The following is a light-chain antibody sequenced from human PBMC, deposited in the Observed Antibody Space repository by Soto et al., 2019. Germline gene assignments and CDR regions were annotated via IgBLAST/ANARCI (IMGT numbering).Light chain of an antibody. CDR2: AAS. Sequence: DIQMSQSPSSLSASVGDKVTITCQASQDISSSLAWYQHNPGKAPKLLIYAASTLQNGVPSSFSGSGSGTEFTLTISSLQPEDFATYYCQHLNDYRYTFGQGTKVEIK. J-gene: IGKJ2*01. CDR3: QHLNDYRYT. V-gene: IGKV1-9*01. CDR1: QDISSS.